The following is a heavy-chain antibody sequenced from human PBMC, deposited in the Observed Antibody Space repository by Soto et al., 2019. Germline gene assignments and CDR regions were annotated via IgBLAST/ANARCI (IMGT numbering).Heavy chain of an antibody. Sequence: QVQLVQSGAEVKKPGSSVKVSCKASGGTFSSYAISWVRQAPGQGLEWMGGIIPIFGTANYAQKFQGRVTITADKSTSTAYMELSSLRSEDTAVYYCVRDPGGGRERDYYYGMDVWGQGTTVTVSS. D-gene: IGHD2-15*01. CDR3: VRDPGGGRERDYYYGMDV. J-gene: IGHJ6*02. V-gene: IGHV1-69*06. CDR1: GGTFSSYA. CDR2: IIPIFGTA.